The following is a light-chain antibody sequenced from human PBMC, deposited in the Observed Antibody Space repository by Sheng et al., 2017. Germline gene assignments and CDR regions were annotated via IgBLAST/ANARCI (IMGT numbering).Light chain of an antibody. J-gene: IGKJ1*01. V-gene: IGKV1-12*01. Sequence: DIQMTQSPSSVSASVGDRVTITCRASQDVGTYLAWYQQAPGKAPNLLISAVSTLQSGVPARFSGSGSGTEFTLTISSLHPEDFTTYYCQQASGLPWTFGQGTKVEIK. CDR1: QDVGTY. CDR3: QQASGLPWT. CDR2: AVS.